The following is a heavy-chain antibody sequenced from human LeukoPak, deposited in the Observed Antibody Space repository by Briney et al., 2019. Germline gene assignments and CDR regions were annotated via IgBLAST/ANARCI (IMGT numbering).Heavy chain of an antibody. D-gene: IGHD2-15*01. Sequence: GASAKVSCKASGYTFTGYYMHWVRQAPGQGLEWMGRINPNSGGTNYAQKFQGRVTMTRDTSISTAYMELSRLRSDDTAVYYCARDGCSGGSCYSFDYWGQGTLVTVSS. CDR2: INPNSGGT. J-gene: IGHJ4*02. CDR3: ARDGCSGGSCYSFDY. CDR1: GYTFTGYY. V-gene: IGHV1-2*06.